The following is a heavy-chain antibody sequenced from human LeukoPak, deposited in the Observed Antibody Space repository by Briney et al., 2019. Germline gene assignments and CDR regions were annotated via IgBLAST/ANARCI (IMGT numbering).Heavy chain of an antibody. D-gene: IGHD6-19*01. CDR3: ASPPYSSGSAGFFFDY. Sequence: SETLSLTCAVYGGSFSGYYWSWIRQPPGKGLEWIGEINHSGSTNYNPSLKSRVTISVDTSKNQFSLKLSSVTAADTAVYYCASPPYSSGSAGFFFDYWGQGTLVTVSS. J-gene: IGHJ4*02. CDR1: GGSFSGYY. V-gene: IGHV4-34*01. CDR2: INHSGST.